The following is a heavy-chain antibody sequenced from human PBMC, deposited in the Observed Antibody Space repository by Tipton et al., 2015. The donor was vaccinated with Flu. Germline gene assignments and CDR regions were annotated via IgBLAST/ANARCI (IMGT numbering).Heavy chain of an antibody. CDR2: IYYSGST. V-gene: IGHV4-59*08. CDR1: GGSISSYY. D-gene: IGHD2-15*01. J-gene: IGHJ2*01. CDR3: ARHGYRSGGSCYSFWYFDL. Sequence: TLSLTCTVSGGSISSYYWSWIRQPPGKGLEWIGYIYYSGSTNYNPSLKSRVTISVDTSKNQFSLKLSFVTAADTAVYYCARHGYRSGGSCYSFWYFDLWGRGTLVTVSS.